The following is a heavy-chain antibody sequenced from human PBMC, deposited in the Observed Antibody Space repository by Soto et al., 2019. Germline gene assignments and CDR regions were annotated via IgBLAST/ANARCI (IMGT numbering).Heavy chain of an antibody. CDR1: GGTFSSHS. D-gene: IGHD3-22*01. Sequence: AEPLSLTCAIYGGTFSSHSRSWVRQPPGKGLEWIGDIDHGGSTNYNPSLKRRVTLSGDTSKNQFSLKLSSVTAADTAVYYCARGITMRVVVQRDAPVQYYFDYWAQGTRVTVSS. CDR3: ARGITMRVVVQRDAPVQYYFDY. J-gene: IGHJ4*02. V-gene: IGHV4-34*01. CDR2: IDHGGST.